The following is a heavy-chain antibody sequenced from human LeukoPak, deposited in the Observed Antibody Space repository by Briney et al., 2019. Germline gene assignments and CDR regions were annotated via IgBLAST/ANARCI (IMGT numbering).Heavy chain of an antibody. J-gene: IGHJ6*02. CDR3: AKAADNFWSGNSGGLYYYYGMDV. D-gene: IGHD3-3*01. CDR1: GFTFSTYA. Sequence: SGGSLRLSCAASGFTFSTYAMHWVRQAPGKGLEWVAVISYDGTNKYYADSVKGRFTISRDNSKNTLYLQMNSLRADDTALYYCAKAADNFWSGNSGGLYYYYGMDVWGQGTTVTVSS. V-gene: IGHV3-30*18. CDR2: ISYDGTNK.